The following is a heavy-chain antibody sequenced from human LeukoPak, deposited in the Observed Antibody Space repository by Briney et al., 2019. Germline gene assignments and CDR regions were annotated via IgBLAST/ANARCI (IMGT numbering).Heavy chain of an antibody. Sequence: GASVTVSCKASGYTFTSYGISWVRQAPGQGLEWMGWISAYNGNTNYAQKLQGRVTMTTDTSTSTAYMELGSLRSDDTAVYYCARDPCSSTSCYLNYFDYWGQGTLVTVSS. V-gene: IGHV1-18*01. CDR2: ISAYNGNT. CDR1: GYTFTSYG. CDR3: ARDPCSSTSCYLNYFDY. J-gene: IGHJ4*02. D-gene: IGHD2-2*01.